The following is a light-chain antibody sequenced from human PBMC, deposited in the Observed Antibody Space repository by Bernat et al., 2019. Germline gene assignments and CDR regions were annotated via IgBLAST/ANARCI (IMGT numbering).Light chain of an antibody. V-gene: IGLV1-36*01. J-gene: IGLJ2*01. CDR2: YDD. CDR3: AAWDDSLNGVV. CDR1: SSNIGHNA. Sequence: QSVLTQPPSVSAAPRQRVTISCSGSSSNIGHNAVNWYQQLPGKAPKLLIYYDDLLPSGVSDRFSGSKSGTSASLAISGLQSEDEADDYCAAWDDSLNGVVVGGGAKLTVL.